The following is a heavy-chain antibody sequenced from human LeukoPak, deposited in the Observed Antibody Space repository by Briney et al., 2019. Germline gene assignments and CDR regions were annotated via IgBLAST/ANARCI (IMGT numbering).Heavy chain of an antibody. D-gene: IGHD5-18*01. CDR2: ISSSSNTI. CDR1: GFTFNNYA. J-gene: IGHJ6*03. CDR3: ARDVTAVYYYYMDV. Sequence: GGSLRLSCAASGFTFNNYAMNWVRQAPGKGLEWVSYISSSSNTIYYADSVKGRFTISRDNAKNSLYLQMNSLRAEDTAVYYCARDVTAVYYYYMDVWGKGATVTVSS. V-gene: IGHV3-48*01.